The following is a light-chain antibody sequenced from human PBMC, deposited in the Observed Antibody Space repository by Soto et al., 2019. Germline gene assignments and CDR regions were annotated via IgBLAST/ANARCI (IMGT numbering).Light chain of an antibody. CDR3: QQYNEWPLT. CDR2: GVY. CDR1: QSLRTN. Sequence: EMVLTQSPGTLSLSLGERATLSCRASQSLRTNSLAWYQQKPGQAPRLLISGVYSRAAGIPARFSGSGSGTEFTLTITSLQSEDFAVYYCQQYNEWPLTFGGGTKVDIK. J-gene: IGKJ4*01. V-gene: IGKV3-15*01.